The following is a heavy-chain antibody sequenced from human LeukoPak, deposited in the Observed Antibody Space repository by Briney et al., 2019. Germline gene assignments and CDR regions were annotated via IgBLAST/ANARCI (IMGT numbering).Heavy chain of an antibody. Sequence: SETLSLTCTVSGGYISSYYWSWSRQPPGKGLEWIGYIYYSGSTNSNPSLKGRVTISVDTSKYQFSLKLSSVAAADTAVYYCARGPYSYGSTWGQGTLVTVSS. CDR2: IYYSGST. D-gene: IGHD5-18*01. V-gene: IGHV4-59*01. CDR1: GGYISSYY. J-gene: IGHJ5*02. CDR3: ARGPYSYGST.